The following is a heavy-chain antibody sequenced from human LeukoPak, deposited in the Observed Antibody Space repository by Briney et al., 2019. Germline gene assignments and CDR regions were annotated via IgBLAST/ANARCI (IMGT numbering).Heavy chain of an antibody. CDR2: INPNSGGT. D-gene: IGHD1-26*01. J-gene: IGHJ6*03. V-gene: IGHV1-2*02. CDR1: GSTFTGYY. Sequence: ASVKVSCKASGSTFTGYYMHWVRQAPGQGLEWMGWINPNSGGTNYAQKFQGRVTMTRDTSISTAYMELSRLRSDDTAVYYCARGVSGSYYYYYMDVWGKGTTVTVSS. CDR3: ARGVSGSYYYYYMDV.